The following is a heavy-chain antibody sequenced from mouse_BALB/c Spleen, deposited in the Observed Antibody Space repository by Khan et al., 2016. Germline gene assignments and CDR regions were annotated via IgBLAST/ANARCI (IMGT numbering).Heavy chain of an antibody. D-gene: IGHD1-1*01. J-gene: IGHJ1*01. CDR3: ARYRYYYGSSRYFDV. V-gene: IGHV9-3-1*01. CDR1: GYTFTNYG. Sequence: QIQLVQSGPELKKPGKTVKISCKASGYTFTNYGMNWVKQAPGKGLKWMGWINNYSGESTYADDFKGRFAFSLETSANTAYLQINNLKNEDTATYCCARYRYYYGSSRYFDVWGAGTTVTVSS. CDR2: INNYSGES.